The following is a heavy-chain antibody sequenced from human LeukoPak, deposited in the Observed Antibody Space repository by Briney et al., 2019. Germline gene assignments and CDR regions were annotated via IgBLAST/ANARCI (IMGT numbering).Heavy chain of an antibody. CDR1: GVTFSDYY. CDR2: ISSSSSTI. V-gene: IGHV3-11*04. J-gene: IGHJ4*02. D-gene: IGHD3-10*01. Sequence: GGSLRLSCAASGVTFSDYYMNWIRQAPGKGLEWVSYISSSSSTIYYADSVKGRFTISKDNAKNSLYLQMNSLRAEDTAVYYCAKLGRNYFDYWGQGTLVTVSS. CDR3: AKLGRNYFDY.